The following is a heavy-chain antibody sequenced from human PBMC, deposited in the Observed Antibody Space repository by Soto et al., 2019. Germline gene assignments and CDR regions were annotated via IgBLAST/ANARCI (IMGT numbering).Heavy chain of an antibody. J-gene: IGHJ3*01. D-gene: IGHD2-21*02. Sequence: EVQLLESGGGLVQPGGSLRLSCAASGFTFNTYAMNCVRQAPGKGLEWVASISGSGGTINYADSVKGRFTTSRDTSKNTLYLQMNSLSAEDTAVYYCAKGFIVVVTAIRPDDNFDVWGQGTMVTVSS. CDR2: ISGSGGTI. V-gene: IGHV3-23*01. CDR3: AKGFIVVVTAIRPDDNFDV. CDR1: GFTFNTYA.